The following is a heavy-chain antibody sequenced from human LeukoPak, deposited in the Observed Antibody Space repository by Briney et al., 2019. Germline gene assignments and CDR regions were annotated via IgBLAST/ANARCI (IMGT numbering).Heavy chain of an antibody. Sequence: ASVKVSCKASRYTFTSYDINWVRQATGQGLEWMGWMNPNSGNTGYAQKFQGRVTITRNTSISTAYMELSSLRSEDTAVYYCARVPTMVRGDYYYYMDVWGKGTTVTVSS. D-gene: IGHD3-10*01. CDR2: MNPNSGNT. CDR1: RYTFTSYD. J-gene: IGHJ6*03. V-gene: IGHV1-8*03. CDR3: ARVPTMVRGDYYYYMDV.